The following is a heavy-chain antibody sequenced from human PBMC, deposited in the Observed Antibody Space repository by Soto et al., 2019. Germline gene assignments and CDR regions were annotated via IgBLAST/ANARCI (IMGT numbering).Heavy chain of an antibody. CDR2: IYYSGST. Sequence: PSETLSLTCTVSGGSVSSGSYYWSWIRQPPGRGLEWIGYIYYSGSTNYNPSLKSRVTISVDTSKNQFSLKLSSVTAADTAVYYCASLSRPSTVDSYYFDYWGQGTLVTVSS. CDR1: GGSVSSGSYY. CDR3: ASLSRPSTVDSYYFDY. V-gene: IGHV4-61*01. J-gene: IGHJ4*02. D-gene: IGHD3-9*01.